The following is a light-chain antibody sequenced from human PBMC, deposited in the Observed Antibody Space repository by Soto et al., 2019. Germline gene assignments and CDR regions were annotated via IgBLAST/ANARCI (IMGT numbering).Light chain of an antibody. CDR1: SSVVGGYNY. CDR3: SSYTSSNTYV. J-gene: IGLJ1*01. Sequence: QSVLTQPASVSGSPGQSITISCTGTSSVVGGYNYVSWYQHHPGKVPQLMIYDVSNRPSGVSNRFSGSKSGNTASLTISGLQAEDEADYYSSSYTSSNTYVFGTGTMVTVL. V-gene: IGLV2-14*03. CDR2: DVS.